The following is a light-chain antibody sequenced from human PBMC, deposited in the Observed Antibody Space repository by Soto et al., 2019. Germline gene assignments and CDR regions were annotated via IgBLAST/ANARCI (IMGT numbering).Light chain of an antibody. V-gene: IGKV3-20*01. CDR2: DAS. J-gene: IGKJ5*01. CDR1: QSISGNY. CDR3: QQYGSSPSIT. Sequence: EVVLTQSPGTLSLSPGERVTLSCRVSQSISGNYLAWYQHKPGQAPRLLIYDASNRATGIPARFSGGGSGTDFTLTISRLEPEDFAVYYCQQYGSSPSITFGQGTRLEI.